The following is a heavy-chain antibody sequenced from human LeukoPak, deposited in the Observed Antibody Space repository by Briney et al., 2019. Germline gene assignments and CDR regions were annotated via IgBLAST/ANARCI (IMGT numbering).Heavy chain of an antibody. CDR3: ARGRPGLASAGTYDF. D-gene: IGHD6-13*01. Sequence: GASVKVSCRASGYTFTSSDINWVRQAPGQGLEWMGWTNPNSGKTGYARKFQGRVTMTKNTSISTAYMGVSSLGYDDTAIYYRARGRPGLASAGTYDFWGQGTLITVSS. CDR2: TNPNSGKT. J-gene: IGHJ4*02. CDR1: GYTFTSSD. V-gene: IGHV1-8*01.